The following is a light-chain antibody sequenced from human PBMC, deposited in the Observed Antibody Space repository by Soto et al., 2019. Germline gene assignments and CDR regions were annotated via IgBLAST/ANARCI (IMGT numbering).Light chain of an antibody. CDR3: SSYTRRSTYV. Sequence: QSVLTQPASVSGSPGQSITIPCSGTSSDVGSYNVVSWYQQHPGKAPKLVIYDVSSRPSGVSPRFSGAKSGNTASLTIAGLQAEDEADYYCSSYTRRSTYVFGTGTKVTVL. J-gene: IGLJ1*01. V-gene: IGLV2-14*03. CDR1: SSDVGSYNV. CDR2: DVS.